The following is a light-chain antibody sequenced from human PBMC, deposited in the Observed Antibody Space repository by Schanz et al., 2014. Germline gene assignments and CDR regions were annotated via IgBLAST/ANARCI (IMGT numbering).Light chain of an antibody. CDR2: DVS. CDR1: QSVDRW. V-gene: IGKV1-5*01. CDR3: QQYNDFST. Sequence: EIQMTQSPSTVSASVGDRVIITCRASQSVDRWMAWYQQRPGRAPKLLIYDVSNLNTGVPSRFSGSGSGTRFILTISRLQPDDFATYYCQQYNDFSTFGQGTTVELK. J-gene: IGKJ1*01.